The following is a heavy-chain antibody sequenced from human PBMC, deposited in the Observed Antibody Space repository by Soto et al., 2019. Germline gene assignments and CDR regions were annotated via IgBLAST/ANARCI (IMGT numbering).Heavy chain of an antibody. J-gene: IGHJ5*02. V-gene: IGHV4-59*12. D-gene: IGHD5-12*01. Sequence: QVQLQESGPGLVKPSETLSLTCTVSGGSISNYYWTWIRQPPGKGLQWIGYIYYSGTTNYNPSLMCRVTITVDTSKSPSCRKTTPVTAADTAAHYCAKLPWAGYGGVVAPWGQGTLVTVSS. CDR1: GGSISNYY. CDR2: IYYSGTT. CDR3: AKLPWAGYGGVVAP.